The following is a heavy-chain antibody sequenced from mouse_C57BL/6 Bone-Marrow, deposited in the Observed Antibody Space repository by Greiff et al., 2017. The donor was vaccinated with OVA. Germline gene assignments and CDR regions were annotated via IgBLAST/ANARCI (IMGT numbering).Heavy chain of an antibody. Sequence: VQLQESGPELVKPGASVKISCKASGYSFTSYYIHWVKQRPGQGLEWIGWISPGSGNTKYNEKFKGKATLTADTSSSTAYMQLSSLTSEDSAVYYSARSGTTVVATDYWGQGTTLTVSS. J-gene: IGHJ2*01. CDR1: GYSFTSYY. D-gene: IGHD1-1*01. V-gene: IGHV1-66*01. CDR3: ARSGTTVVATDY. CDR2: ISPGSGNT.